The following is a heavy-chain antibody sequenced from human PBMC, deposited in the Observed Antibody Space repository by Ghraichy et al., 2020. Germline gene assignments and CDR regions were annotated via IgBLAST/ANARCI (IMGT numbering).Heavy chain of an antibody. CDR3: ARGWGELLPTPFDY. V-gene: IGHV3-53*01. CDR2: IYSGGST. J-gene: IGHJ4*02. Sequence: GESLRLSCAASGFTVSSNYMSWVRQAPGKGLEWVSVIYSGGSTYYADSVKGRFTISRDNSKNTLYLQMNSLRAEDTAVYYCARGWGELLPTPFDYWGQGTLVTVSS. D-gene: IGHD1-26*01. CDR1: GFTVSSNY.